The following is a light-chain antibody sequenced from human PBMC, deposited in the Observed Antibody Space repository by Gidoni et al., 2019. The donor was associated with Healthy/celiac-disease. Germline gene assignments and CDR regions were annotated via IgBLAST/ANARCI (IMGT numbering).Light chain of an antibody. CDR1: QGISS. CDR2: AAS. V-gene: IGKV1-9*01. CDR3: QQLNSYPLT. Sequence: IQLTQSPSSLSASVGDRVTITCLASQGISSKLLIYAASTLQSGVPSRFSGSGSGTDFTLPISSLQTEDFATYYCQQLNSYPLTFGGGTKVEIK. J-gene: IGKJ4*01.